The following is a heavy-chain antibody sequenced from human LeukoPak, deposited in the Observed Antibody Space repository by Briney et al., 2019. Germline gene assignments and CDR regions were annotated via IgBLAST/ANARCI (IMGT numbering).Heavy chain of an antibody. CDR1: GFTFSSYA. V-gene: IGHV3-30-3*01. J-gene: IGHJ5*02. D-gene: IGHD1-26*01. CDR3: ARDLGVYVGASDFDP. CDR2: ISYDGSNK. Sequence: PGGSLRLSCAASGFTFSSYAMHWVRQAPGKGLEWVAVISYDGSNKYYADSVKGRFTISRDNSKNTLYLQMNSLRAEDTAVYYCARDLGVYVGASDFDPWGQGTLVTASS.